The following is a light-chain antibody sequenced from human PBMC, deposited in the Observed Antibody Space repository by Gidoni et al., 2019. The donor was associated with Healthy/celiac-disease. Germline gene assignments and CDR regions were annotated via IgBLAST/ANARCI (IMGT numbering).Light chain of an antibody. CDR2: QDS. Sequence: SSELTQPPSVSVSPGQTASIPCSGDKLGAKYSCWYQQEPGQSPVLVIYQDSKRPSGIPERFSGSNSGNTATLTISGTQAMDEADYYCQAWDSSTEDVVFGGGTKLTVL. V-gene: IGLV3-1*01. J-gene: IGLJ2*01. CDR3: QAWDSSTEDVV. CDR1: KLGAKY.